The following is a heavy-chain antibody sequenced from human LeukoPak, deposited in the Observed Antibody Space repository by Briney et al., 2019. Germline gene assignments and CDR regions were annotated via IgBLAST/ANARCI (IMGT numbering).Heavy chain of an antibody. CDR1: GGSISSSSYY. CDR2: IYYSGST. D-gene: IGHD3-10*01. V-gene: IGHV4-39*07. CDR3: ANLWFGELGAFGI. J-gene: IGHJ3*02. Sequence: SETLSLTCTVSGGSISSSSYYWGWIRQPPGKGLEWIGSIYYSGSTYYNPSLKSRVTISVDTSKNQFSLKLSSVTAADTAVYYCANLWFGELGAFGIWGQGTMVTVSS.